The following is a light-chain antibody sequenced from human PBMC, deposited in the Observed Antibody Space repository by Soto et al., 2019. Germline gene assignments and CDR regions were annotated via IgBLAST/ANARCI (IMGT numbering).Light chain of an antibody. CDR1: QSIGRW. J-gene: IGKJ2*01. V-gene: IGKV1-5*03. Sequence: DIQMTQSPSTLSASVGDRVTITCRASQSIGRWLAWYQQKPGKAPKLLIYEASTLHSGVPSRFSGSGSGTEFTITISSLQPDDFATYYCQQYNGPYTFGPGTNLEIK. CDR2: EAS. CDR3: QQYNGPYT.